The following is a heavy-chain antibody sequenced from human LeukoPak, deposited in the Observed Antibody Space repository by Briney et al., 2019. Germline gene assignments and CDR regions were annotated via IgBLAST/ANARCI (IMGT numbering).Heavy chain of an antibody. CDR3: ARGPYKYDGSGAFDI. D-gene: IGHD3-22*01. CDR1: GGSINSYY. Sequence: PSETLSLTCTVSGGSINSYYWSWIRQPPGKGLEWIGRIYTSGSTNYNPSLKSRVTISVDTSKNQFSLKLTSVTAADTAVYYCARGPYKYDGSGAFDIWGQGTMVTVSS. J-gene: IGHJ3*02. CDR2: IYTSGST. V-gene: IGHV4-4*08.